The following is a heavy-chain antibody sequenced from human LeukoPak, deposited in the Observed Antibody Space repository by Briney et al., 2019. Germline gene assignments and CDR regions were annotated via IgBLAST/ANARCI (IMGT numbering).Heavy chain of an antibody. D-gene: IGHD6-19*01. CDR1: GFTFSDFW. J-gene: IGHJ4*02. CDR3: ARDHTVDGLVFDY. Sequence: GGSLRLSCAASGFTFSDFWMNWVRQAPGNGLEWVASIKQDGSKKYYVDSVKGRFSISRDNAKNSLHLQMNSLRAEDTAVYYCARDHTVDGLVFDYWGQGILVTVSS. CDR2: IKQDGSKK. V-gene: IGHV3-7*01.